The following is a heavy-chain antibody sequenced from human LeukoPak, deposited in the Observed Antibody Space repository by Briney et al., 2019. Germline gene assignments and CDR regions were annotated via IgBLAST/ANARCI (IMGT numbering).Heavy chain of an antibody. J-gene: IGHJ4*02. CDR3: ARRVFDWLLKRDYYFDY. CDR1: GGSISSSSYY. V-gene: IGHV4-39*01. CDR2: IYYSGST. D-gene: IGHD3-9*01. Sequence: PSETLSLTCTVPGGSISSSSYYWGWLRQPPGKGLEWIGSIYYSGSTYYNPSLKSRVTISVDTSKNQFSLKLSSVTAADTAVYNCARRVFDWLLKRDYYFDYWGQGTLVTVSS.